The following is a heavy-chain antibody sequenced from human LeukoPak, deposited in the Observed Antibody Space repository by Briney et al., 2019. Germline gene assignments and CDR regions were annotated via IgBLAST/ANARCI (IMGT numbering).Heavy chain of an antibody. CDR3: ARDKLNYYGSGSYYAFDY. J-gene: IGHJ4*02. CDR1: GFTFSSYS. D-gene: IGHD3-10*01. CDR2: ISSSSSYI. V-gene: IGHV3-21*01. Sequence: GGSLRLSCAASGFTFSSYSMNWVRQAPGKGLEWVSSISSSSSYIYYVDSVKGRFTISRDNAKNSLYLQMNSLRAEDTAVYYCARDKLNYYGSGSYYAFDYWGQGTLVTVSS.